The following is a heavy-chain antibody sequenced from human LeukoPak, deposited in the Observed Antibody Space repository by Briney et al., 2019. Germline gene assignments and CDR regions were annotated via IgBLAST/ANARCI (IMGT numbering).Heavy chain of an antibody. D-gene: IGHD6-6*01. J-gene: IGHJ2*01. V-gene: IGHV4-59*01. Sequence: SETLSLTCTVSGGSISGYYWGWIRQPPGKGLEWIGYIHYSGSTNYNPSLKSGVTISVDTFRNQFSLELSSVTAADTAVYYCARRRLAARPWYFDLWGRGTLVTVSS. CDR2: IHYSGST. CDR3: ARRRLAARPWYFDL. CDR1: GGSISGYY.